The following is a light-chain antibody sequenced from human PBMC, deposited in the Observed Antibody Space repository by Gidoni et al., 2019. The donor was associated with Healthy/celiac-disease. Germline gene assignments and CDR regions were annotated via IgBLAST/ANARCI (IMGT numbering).Light chain of an antibody. Sequence: DIHITQSPSSLSASVGDRVTITCRASQGIRNDLDWYQQKPGKSPMLLIYAASSLQSGVPSRFSSSGSGTEFTITISSMQHADFATSYCLQHNSYPHTFGGGTKVEIK. V-gene: IGKV1-17*01. J-gene: IGKJ4*01. CDR3: LQHNSYPHT. CDR1: QGIRND. CDR2: AAS.